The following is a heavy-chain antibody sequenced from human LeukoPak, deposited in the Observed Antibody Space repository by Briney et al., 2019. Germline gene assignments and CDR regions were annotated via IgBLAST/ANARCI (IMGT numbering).Heavy chain of an antibody. J-gene: IGHJ4*02. CDR2: ISGSGGST. V-gene: IGHV3-23*01. CDR3: AKTYDSSGYFWLLGDY. Sequence: HTGGSLRLSCAASGFTFSSYSMNWVRQAPGKGLEWVSAISGSGGSTYYADSVKGRFTISRDNSKNTLYLQMNSLRAEDTAVYYCAKTYDSSGYFWLLGDYWGQGTLVTVSS. D-gene: IGHD3-22*01. CDR1: GFTFSSYS.